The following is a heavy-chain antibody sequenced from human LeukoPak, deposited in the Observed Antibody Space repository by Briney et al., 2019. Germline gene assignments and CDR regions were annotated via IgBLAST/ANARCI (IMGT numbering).Heavy chain of an antibody. CDR2: INHSGST. CDR3: ARAIGSTTVTTFTGLHDY. CDR1: GGSFSGYY. V-gene: IGHV4-34*01. D-gene: IGHD4-17*01. J-gene: IGHJ4*02. Sequence: TSSETLSLTCAVYGGSFSGYYWSWIRQPPGKGLEWIGEINHSGSTNYNPSLKSRVTISVDTSKNQFSLKLSSVTAADTAVYYCARAIGSTTVTTFTGLHDYWGQGTLVTVSS.